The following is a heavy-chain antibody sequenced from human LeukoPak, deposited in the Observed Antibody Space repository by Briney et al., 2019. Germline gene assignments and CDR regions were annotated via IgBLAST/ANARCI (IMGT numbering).Heavy chain of an antibody. CDR3: AKDRGWVVPAARFDY. CDR1: GFTFSSYA. V-gene: IGHV3-23*01. J-gene: IGHJ4*02. Sequence: PGGCLRLSCAASGFTFSSYAMSWVRQAPGKGLEWVSAISGSGGSTYYADSVKGRFTISRDNSKNTLYLQMNSLRAEDTAVYYCAKDRGWVVPAARFDYWGQGTLVTVSS. CDR2: ISGSGGST. D-gene: IGHD2-2*01.